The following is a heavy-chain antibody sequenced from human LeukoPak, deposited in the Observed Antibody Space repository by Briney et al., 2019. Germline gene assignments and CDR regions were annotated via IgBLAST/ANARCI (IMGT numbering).Heavy chain of an antibody. Sequence: GGSLRLSCAASGFTFSSYAMSWVRQAPGKGLEWVSAISGSGGSTYYADSVKGRFTISRDNSKDTLYLQMNSLRAEDTAVYYCAKGGGDYYYYGMDVWGQGTTVTVSS. D-gene: IGHD3-16*01. CDR2: ISGSGGST. J-gene: IGHJ6*02. CDR3: AKGGGDYYYYGMDV. V-gene: IGHV3-23*01. CDR1: GFTFSSYA.